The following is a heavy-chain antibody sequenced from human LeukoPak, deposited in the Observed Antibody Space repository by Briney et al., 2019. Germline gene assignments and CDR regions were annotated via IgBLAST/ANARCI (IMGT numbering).Heavy chain of an antibody. J-gene: IGHJ5*02. CDR1: GGPISSGSHY. Sequence: SETLSLTCTVSGGPISSGSHYWSWIRQPAGKGLEWIGRIYTSGSTNYNPSLKSRVTISLDTSENQFSLKLSSVTAADTAVYYCAGEVGGSWFDPWGQGTLVTVSS. V-gene: IGHV4-61*02. CDR3: AGEVGGSWFDP. D-gene: IGHD1-26*01. CDR2: IYTSGST.